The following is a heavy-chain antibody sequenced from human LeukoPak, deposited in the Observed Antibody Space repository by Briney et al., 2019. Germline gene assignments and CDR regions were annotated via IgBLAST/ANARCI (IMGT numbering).Heavy chain of an antibody. CDR3: AKRLAAAGSYYQYYYMDV. V-gene: IGHV3-23*01. CDR2: ISGSGGST. J-gene: IGHJ6*03. D-gene: IGHD6-13*01. CDR1: GFTFSSYA. Sequence: GTLRLSCAASGFTFSSYAMSWVRQAPGKGLEWVSAISGSGGSTYYADSVKGRFTISRDNSKNTLYLQMNSLRAEDTAVYYCAKRLAAAGSYYQYYYMDVWGKGTTVTISS.